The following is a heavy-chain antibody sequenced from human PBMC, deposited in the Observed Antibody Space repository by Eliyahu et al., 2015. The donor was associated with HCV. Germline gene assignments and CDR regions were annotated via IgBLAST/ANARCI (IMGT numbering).Heavy chain of an antibody. CDR3: ARGWGYGDRFDP. D-gene: IGHD4-17*01. J-gene: IGHJ5*02. CDR2: INHSGST. V-gene: IGHV4-34*01. Sequence: WIRQPPGKGLEWIGEINHSGSTNYNPSLKSRVTISVDTSKNQFSLKLSSVTAADTAVYYCARGWGYGDRFDPWGQGTLVTVSS.